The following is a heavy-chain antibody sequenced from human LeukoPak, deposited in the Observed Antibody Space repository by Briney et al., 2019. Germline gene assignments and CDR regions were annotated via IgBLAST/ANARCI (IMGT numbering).Heavy chain of an antibody. J-gene: IGHJ4*02. Sequence: PGGSLRLSCAASGFSFSIYSMNWVRQAPGKGLEWVSYISSSAGTTYYADSVKGRFTISRDNAKNSLYLQMNSLRAEDTAVYFCARQQQQLWYDWGQGTLVTVSS. CDR1: GFSFSIYS. V-gene: IGHV3-48*04. D-gene: IGHD5-18*01. CDR2: ISSSAGTT. CDR3: ARQQQQLWYD.